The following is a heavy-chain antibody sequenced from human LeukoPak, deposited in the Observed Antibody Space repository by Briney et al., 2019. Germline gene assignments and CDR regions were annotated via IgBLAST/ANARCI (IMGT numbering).Heavy chain of an antibody. D-gene: IGHD2-2*01. CDR2: INHSGST. Sequence: SETLSLTCAVYGGSFSGYYWSWIRQPPGKGLEWIGEINHSGSTNYNPSLKSRVTISVDTSKNQFSLKLSSVTAADTAVYYCARDPDTVVVPAVYPWGQGTLVTVSS. V-gene: IGHV4-34*01. CDR3: ARDPDTVVVPAVYP. CDR1: GGSFSGYY. J-gene: IGHJ5*02.